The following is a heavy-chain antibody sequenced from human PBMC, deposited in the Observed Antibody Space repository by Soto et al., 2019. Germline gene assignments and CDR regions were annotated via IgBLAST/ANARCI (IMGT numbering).Heavy chain of an antibody. Sequence: QVQLQESGPGLVKPSGTLSLTCAVSGGSISSSNWWSWVRQPPGKGLEWIGEIYHSGSTNYNPSPKGRGTKTVEKAKNQFSLKAGPGAAADTGLYYCARDDSGGRRFLFDYWGQGTLVTVSS. V-gene: IGHV4-4*02. J-gene: IGHJ4*02. CDR1: GGSISSSNW. CDR2: IYHSGST. D-gene: IGHD3-22*01. CDR3: ARDDSGGRRFLFDY.